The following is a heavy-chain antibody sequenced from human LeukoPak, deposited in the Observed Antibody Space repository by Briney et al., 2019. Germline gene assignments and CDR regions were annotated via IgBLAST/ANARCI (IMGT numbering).Heavy chain of an antibody. J-gene: IGHJ6*03. D-gene: IGHD1-7*01. CDR2: ISAYNGNT. Sequence: ASVKVSCKASGYTFTSYGISWVRQAPGQGLEWMGWISAYNGNTNYAQKLQGRVTMTTDTSTSTAYMELRSLRSDDTAVYYCAREKKLELDYYMDVWGKGTTVTVSS. CDR1: GYTFTSYG. V-gene: IGHV1-18*01. CDR3: AREKKLELDYYMDV.